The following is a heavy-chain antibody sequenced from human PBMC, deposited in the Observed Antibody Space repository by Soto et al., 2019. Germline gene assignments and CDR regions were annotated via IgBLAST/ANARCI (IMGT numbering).Heavy chain of an antibody. V-gene: IGHV4-34*01. Sequence: ETLSLTCAVYGGSFSGYYWSWIRQPPGKGLEWIGEINHSGSTNYNPSLKSRVTISVDTSKNQFSLKLSSVTAADTAVYYCARGSFKSYSSYYYYGMDVWGQGTTVTVSS. J-gene: IGHJ6*02. CDR1: GGSFSGYY. D-gene: IGHD3-10*01. CDR3: ARGSFKSYSSYYYYGMDV. CDR2: INHSGST.